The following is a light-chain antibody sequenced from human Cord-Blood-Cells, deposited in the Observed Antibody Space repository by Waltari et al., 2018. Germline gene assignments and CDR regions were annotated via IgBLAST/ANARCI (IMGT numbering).Light chain of an antibody. Sequence: DIVMSQSPDSLAVSLCESATINCQSSQSVLYSSNNKNYLAWYQQKPGQPPKLRMYSASTRECGVPHRLSTSMSGTDFTLTISSLKAEEGAVYYCQQYYSTPHTFAGGTKVEIK. CDR3: QQYYSTPHT. CDR1: QSVLYSSNNKNY. CDR2: SAS. J-gene: IGKJ4*01. V-gene: IGKV4-1*01.